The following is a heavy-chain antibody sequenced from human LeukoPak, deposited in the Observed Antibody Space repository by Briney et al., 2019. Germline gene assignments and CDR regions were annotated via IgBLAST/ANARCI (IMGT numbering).Heavy chain of an antibody. CDR2: IKQDGSEK. CDR1: GFTFSSYW. Sequence: QSGGSLRLSCAASGFTFSSYWMSWVRQAPGKGLEWVANIKQDGSEKYYVDSVKGRFTISRDNAKNSLYLQMNSLRAEDTAVYYCARDGDDILTGYYDFDYWGQGTLVTVSS. V-gene: IGHV3-7*01. J-gene: IGHJ4*02. CDR3: ARDGDDILTGYYDFDY. D-gene: IGHD3-9*01.